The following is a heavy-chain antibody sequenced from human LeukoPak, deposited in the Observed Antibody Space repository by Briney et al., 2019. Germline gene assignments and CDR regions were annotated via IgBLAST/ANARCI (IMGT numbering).Heavy chain of an antibody. V-gene: IGHV3-30*18. CDR3: AKGRSDYSNYLSYYYYYYMDV. Sequence: PGTSLRLSCATSGFTFSLFAMHWVRQAPGKGLEWVAIVSNDGNLQKYADSVWGRFTISRDNSKNTLYLQMNSLRAEDTAVYYCAKGRSDYSNYLSYYYYYYMDVWGKGTTVTVSS. CDR1: GFTFSLFA. D-gene: IGHD4-11*01. CDR2: VSNDGNLQ. J-gene: IGHJ6*03.